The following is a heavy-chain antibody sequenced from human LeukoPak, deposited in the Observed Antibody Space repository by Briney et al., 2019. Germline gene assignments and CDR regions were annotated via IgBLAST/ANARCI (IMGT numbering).Heavy chain of an antibody. CDR2: ISGSGGST. D-gene: IGHD2-15*01. CDR3: AKVLAGSYYYMDA. V-gene: IGHV3-23*01. J-gene: IGHJ6*03. Sequence: GGSLRLSCAASGFTFSSYAMSWVRQAPGKGLEWVSAISGSGGSTYYADSVKGRFTISRDNPKNTLYLQMNSLRAEDTAVYYCAKVLAGSYYYMDAWGKGTTVTVSS. CDR1: GFTFSSYA.